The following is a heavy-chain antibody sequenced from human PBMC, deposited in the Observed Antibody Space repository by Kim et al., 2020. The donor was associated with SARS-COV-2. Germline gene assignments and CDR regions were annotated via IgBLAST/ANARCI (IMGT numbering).Heavy chain of an antibody. V-gene: IGHV3-21*01. Sequence: GGSLRLSCTGSGFSFSKYGMHWVRQAPGKGMEWVSSISTSSIYIYTTDSLKGLFTISRHHARNSLFLEMNNLKVEDTAVYYRARGETNSGSSGTFDVWGQGTTVTVSS. CDR3: ARGETNSGSSGTFDV. CDR1: GFSFSKYG. CDR2: ISTSSIYI. J-gene: IGHJ6*02. D-gene: IGHD1-26*01.